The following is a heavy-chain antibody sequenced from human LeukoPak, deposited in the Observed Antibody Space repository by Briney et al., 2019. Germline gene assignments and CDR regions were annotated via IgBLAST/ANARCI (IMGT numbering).Heavy chain of an antibody. Sequence: PGGSLRLSCAASGFTFEDYGMSWVRQVPGKGLEWVSGISLNGGSTYYADSVKGRFTISRDNSKNTLYLQMNSLRAEDTAVYYCASPCGGDCYLPFDYWGQGTLVTVSS. CDR2: ISLNGGST. D-gene: IGHD2-21*02. V-gene: IGHV3-23*01. CDR1: GFTFEDYG. CDR3: ASPCGGDCYLPFDY. J-gene: IGHJ4*02.